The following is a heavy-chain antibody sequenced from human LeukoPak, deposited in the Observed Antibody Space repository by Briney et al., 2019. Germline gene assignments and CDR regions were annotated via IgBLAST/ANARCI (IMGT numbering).Heavy chain of an antibody. CDR1: GGTFSSYA. CDR2: IIPIFGTA. J-gene: IGHJ2*01. CDR3: ARGGFGLAAAGRSNYWYFDL. V-gene: IGHV1-69*13. Sequence: GASVKVSCKASGGTFSSYAISWVRQAPGQGLEWKGGIIPIFGTANYAQKFQGRVTITADESTSTAYMELSSLRSEDTAVYYCARGGFGLAAAGRSNYWYFDLWGRGTLVTVSS. D-gene: IGHD6-13*01.